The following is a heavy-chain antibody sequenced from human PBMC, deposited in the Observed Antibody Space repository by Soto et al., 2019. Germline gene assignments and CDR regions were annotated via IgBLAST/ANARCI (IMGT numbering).Heavy chain of an antibody. CDR2: ISAYNGNT. CDR3: ARADSSSWTERDYYYYYMDV. V-gene: IGHV1-18*01. J-gene: IGHJ6*03. Sequence: QVQLVQSGAEVKKPGASVKVSCKASGYTFSSYGISWVRQAPGQGLEWMGWISAYNGNTNYAQKLQGRVTMTTDTSTSTAYMELRSLRSDDTAVYYCARADSSSWTERDYYYYYMDVWGKGTTVTVSS. D-gene: IGHD6-13*01. CDR1: GYTFSSYG.